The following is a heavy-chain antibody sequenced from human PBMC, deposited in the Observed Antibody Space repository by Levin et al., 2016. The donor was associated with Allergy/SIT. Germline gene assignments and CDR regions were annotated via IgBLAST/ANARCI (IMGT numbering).Heavy chain of an antibody. CDR2: ISGSGGST. Sequence: GESLKISCAASGFTFSSYAMSWVRQAPGKGLEWVSAISGSGGSTYYADSVKGRFTISRDNSKNTLYLQMNSLRAEDTAVYYCANSRGGDLVYWGQGTLVTVSS. J-gene: IGHJ4*02. V-gene: IGHV3-23*01. D-gene: IGHD4-17*01. CDR3: ANSRGGDLVY. CDR1: GFTFSSYA.